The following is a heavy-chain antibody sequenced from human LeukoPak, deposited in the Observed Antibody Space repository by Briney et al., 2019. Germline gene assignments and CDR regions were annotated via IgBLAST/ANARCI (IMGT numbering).Heavy chain of an antibody. V-gene: IGHV3-33*01. CDR2: LWYDGSNK. CDR3: ARDPTGGCSGFEF. D-gene: IGHD2-15*01. CDR1: GFKFNNYG. J-gene: IGHJ4*02. Sequence: PGGSLRLSCEASGFKFNNYGMHWVRQAPGKGLEWVAVLWYDGSNKYYADSVKGRFTISRDNSKDTLYLQMNSLRAEDTAVYYCARDPTGGCSGFEFWGQGTLVTVSS.